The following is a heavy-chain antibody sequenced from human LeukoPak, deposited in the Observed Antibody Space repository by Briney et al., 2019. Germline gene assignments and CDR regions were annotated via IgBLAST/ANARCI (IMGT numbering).Heavy chain of an antibody. CDR1: GGSFSGYY. V-gene: IGHV4-34*01. CDR2: INHSGST. CDR3: ARGAYGSGSYNWFDP. Sequence: PSETLALTCAVYGGSFSGYYWSWIRQPPGKGLEWIGEINHSGSTNYNPSLKSRVTISVDTSKNQFSLKLSSVTAADTAVYYCARGAYGSGSYNWFDPWGQGTLVTASS. J-gene: IGHJ5*02. D-gene: IGHD3-10*01.